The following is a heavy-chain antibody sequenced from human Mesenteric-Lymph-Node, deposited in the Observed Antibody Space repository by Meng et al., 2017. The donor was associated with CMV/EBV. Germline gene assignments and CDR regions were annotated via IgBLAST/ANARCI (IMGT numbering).Heavy chain of an antibody. CDR3: ARGSATPPNYYYFYGMDV. CDR1: GFTFSSYW. V-gene: IGHV3-21*01. Sequence: GESLKISCAASGFTFSSYWMSWVRQAPGKGLEWVSSISSSSSHIYYAESVKGRFTISRDNAENSLFLQMSSLRADDTAVYYCARGSATPPNYYYFYGMDVWGQGTTVTVSS. D-gene: IGHD2-15*01. J-gene: IGHJ6*02. CDR2: ISSSSSHI.